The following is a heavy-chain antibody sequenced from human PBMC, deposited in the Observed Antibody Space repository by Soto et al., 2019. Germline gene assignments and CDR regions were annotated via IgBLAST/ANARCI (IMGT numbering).Heavy chain of an antibody. V-gene: IGHV3-23*01. J-gene: IGHJ4*02. CDR3: AKDPGLRYFDWLPSDY. CDR1: GFTFSSYA. D-gene: IGHD3-9*01. Sequence: EVQLLESGGGLVQPGGSLRLSCAASGFTFSSYAMSWVRQAPGKGLEWVSAISGSGGSTYYADSVKGRFTISRDNSKNTLYLQMNSRRAEDTAVYYCAKDPGLRYFDWLPSDYWGQGTLVTVSS. CDR2: ISGSGGST.